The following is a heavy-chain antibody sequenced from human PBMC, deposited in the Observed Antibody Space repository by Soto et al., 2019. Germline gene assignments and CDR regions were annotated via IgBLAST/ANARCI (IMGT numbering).Heavy chain of an antibody. CDR3: ARVPSPFDYYYAMDV. Sequence: SETLSLTCTVSGDSISSGNKYWSWIRQAPGKGLEWIGYIFSSGTTYYNPSLKSRLTMPLDTSQNQFSLRLASVTDADSAVYYCARVPSPFDYYYAMDVWGQGTTVTVSS. CDR1: GDSISSGNKY. D-gene: IGHD3-16*01. V-gene: IGHV4-30-4*01. CDR2: IFSSGTT. J-gene: IGHJ6*02.